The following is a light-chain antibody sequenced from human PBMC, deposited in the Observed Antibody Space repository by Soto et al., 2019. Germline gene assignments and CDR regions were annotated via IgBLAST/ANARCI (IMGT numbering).Light chain of an antibody. Sequence: QSALTQPASVSGSPGQSITISCTGTSSDIGAYNFVSWYQQHPGKAPKLMLYDVNIRPSGVSNRFSGSKSGNTASLTISGLQAEDEAEYYCTSGTTGTTMIFAGGTKLTVL. CDR2: DVN. V-gene: IGLV2-14*03. J-gene: IGLJ2*01. CDR3: TSGTTGTTMI. CDR1: SSDIGAYNF.